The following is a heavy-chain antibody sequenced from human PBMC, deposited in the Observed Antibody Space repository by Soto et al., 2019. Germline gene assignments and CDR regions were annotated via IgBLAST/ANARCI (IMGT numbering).Heavy chain of an antibody. CDR3: ARDSLGYSSSF. D-gene: IGHD6-6*01. Sequence: QVQLVQSGAEVKKPGSSVKFSCKASGGTFSSYTISWVRQAPGQGLEWMGRIIPILGIANYAQKFHGRVTITADKSTSTAYMELSSLSSEDTAVYYCARDSLGYSSSFWGQGTLVTVSS. J-gene: IGHJ4*02. CDR2: IIPILGIA. CDR1: GGTFSSYT. V-gene: IGHV1-69*08.